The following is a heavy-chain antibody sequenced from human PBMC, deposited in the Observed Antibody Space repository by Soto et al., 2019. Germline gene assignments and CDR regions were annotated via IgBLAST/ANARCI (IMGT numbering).Heavy chain of an antibody. Sequence: GGSLRLSCAASGFTFSSYGMHWVRQAPGKGLEWVAVISYDGSNKYYADSVKGRFTISRDNSKNTLYLQMNSLRAEDTAVYYCAKSSCSGGSCCSAYWGQGTLVTVSS. CDR3: AKSSCSGGSCCSAY. CDR1: GFTFSSYG. CDR2: ISYDGSNK. V-gene: IGHV3-30*18. J-gene: IGHJ4*02. D-gene: IGHD2-15*01.